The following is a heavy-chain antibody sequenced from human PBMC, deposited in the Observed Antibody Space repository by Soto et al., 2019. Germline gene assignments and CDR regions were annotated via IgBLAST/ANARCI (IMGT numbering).Heavy chain of an antibody. CDR3: ANDLTIFGVVIRSPDY. Sequence: QVQLVESGGGVVQPGRSLRLSCAASGFTFSSYGMHWVRQAPGKGLEWVAVISYDGSNKYYADSVKGRFTISRDNSKNTLYLQMNSLRAEDTAVYYCANDLTIFGVVIRSPDYWGQGTLVTVSS. J-gene: IGHJ4*02. V-gene: IGHV3-30*18. CDR2: ISYDGSNK. D-gene: IGHD3-3*01. CDR1: GFTFSSYG.